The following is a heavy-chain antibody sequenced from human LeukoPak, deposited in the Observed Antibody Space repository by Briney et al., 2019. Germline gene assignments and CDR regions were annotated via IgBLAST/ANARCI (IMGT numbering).Heavy chain of an antibody. CDR3: AKRDGAY. J-gene: IGHJ4*02. V-gene: IGHV3-23*01. CDR1: GSPFNNSA. CDR2: ISGSGGST. D-gene: IGHD4-17*01. Sequence: PGGSLRLSCAASGSPFNNSAMSWVRQAPGKGLEWVSAISGSGGSTYYAGSVKGRFMISRDTSMNTLYLQMNSLRVEDTALYYCAKRDGAYWGQGTLVTVSS.